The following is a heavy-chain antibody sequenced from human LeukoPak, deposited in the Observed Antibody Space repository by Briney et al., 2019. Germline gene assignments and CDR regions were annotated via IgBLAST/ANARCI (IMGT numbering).Heavy chain of an antibody. V-gene: IGHV3-20*04. D-gene: IGHD3-22*01. J-gene: IGHJ6*03. CDR3: AREGYYDSSGYYWGGYYYYYMDV. CDR2: INWNGGST. CDR1: GFTFDDYG. Sequence: SGGSLRLSCAASGFTFDDYGMSWVRQAPGKGLEWVSGINWNGGSTGYADSVKGRFTISRDNAKNSLYLQMNSLRAEDTALYYCAREGYYDSSGYYWGGYYYYYMDVWGKGTTVTVSS.